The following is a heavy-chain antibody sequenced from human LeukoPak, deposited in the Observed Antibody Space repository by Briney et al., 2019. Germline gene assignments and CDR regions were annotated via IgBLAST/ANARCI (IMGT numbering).Heavy chain of an antibody. D-gene: IGHD3-22*01. V-gene: IGHV4-59*08. CDR1: GGSISSYY. CDR3: ARHFPPYYYDSSGYYPYFDS. Sequence: SETLSLTCTVSGGSISSYYWSWIRQPPGKGLEWIWHIYYSGSTNYNPSLKSRVTISVDKSKNQFSLKLSSVTAADTAVYYCARHFPPYYYDSSGYYPYFDSWGQGTLVTVSS. CDR2: IYYSGST. J-gene: IGHJ4*02.